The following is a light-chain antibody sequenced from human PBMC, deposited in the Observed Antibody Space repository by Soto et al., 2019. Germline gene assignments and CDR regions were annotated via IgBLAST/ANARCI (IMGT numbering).Light chain of an antibody. CDR1: QSIRSS. CDR3: QQSYSTPQT. CDR2: AAS. Sequence: DIQMTQSPSSLSASVGDRVTITCRASQSIRSSLNWYQQKPGKAPKFLIHAASSLQSGVPSRFSGSGSGTDFTLTISSLQPEDFATYYCQQSYSTPQTFGQGTKVEIK. J-gene: IGKJ1*01. V-gene: IGKV1-39*01.